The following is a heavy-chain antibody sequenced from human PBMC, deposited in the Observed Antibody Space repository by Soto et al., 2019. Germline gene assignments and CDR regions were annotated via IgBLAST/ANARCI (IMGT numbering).Heavy chain of an antibody. CDR1: GYTFSTYA. V-gene: IGHV1-3*01. CDR3: AEDSSGYYY. J-gene: IGHJ4*01. Sequence: QVQLVQSGAEVKKPGASVKVSCKASGYTFSTYAMHWVRQAPGQRLEWMGWINVGNNVVKYSQKFQDRVTITRDTSASTAYMELSSLTSEDTAVYYCAEDSSGYYYWGHGTQITVSS. D-gene: IGHD3-22*01. CDR2: INVGNNVV.